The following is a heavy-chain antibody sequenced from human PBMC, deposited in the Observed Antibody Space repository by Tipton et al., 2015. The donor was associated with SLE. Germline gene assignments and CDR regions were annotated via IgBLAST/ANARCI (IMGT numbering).Heavy chain of an antibody. Sequence: TLSLTYTVSGGSISSYYWSWIRQPPGKGLEWIGYIYYSGSTNYNPSLKSRVTISVDTSNNQFSLRLSSVTAADTAVYYCARESATVVTPGWFDPWGQGTLVTVSS. V-gene: IGHV4-59*01. CDR3: ARESATVVTPGWFDP. D-gene: IGHD4-23*01. J-gene: IGHJ5*02. CDR1: GGSISSYY. CDR2: IYYSGST.